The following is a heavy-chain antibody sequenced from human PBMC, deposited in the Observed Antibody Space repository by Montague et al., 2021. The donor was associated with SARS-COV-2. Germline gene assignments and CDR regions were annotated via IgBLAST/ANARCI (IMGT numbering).Heavy chain of an antibody. CDR2: IWFDGSNT. V-gene: IGHV3-33*01. Sequence: SLRLSCAASGFNFRICGMHWVRQAPGKGLEWVAHIWFDGSNTYYADSVKGRFIISRDNSKKTLYLQLNSLRVDDTAVYYCARLSIVGATFDYWGQGTPVTVSS. J-gene: IGHJ4*02. D-gene: IGHD1-26*01. CDR3: ARLSIVGATFDY. CDR1: GFNFRICG.